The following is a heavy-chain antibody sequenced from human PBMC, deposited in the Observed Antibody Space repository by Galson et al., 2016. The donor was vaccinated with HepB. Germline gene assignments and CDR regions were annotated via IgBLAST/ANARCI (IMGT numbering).Heavy chain of an antibody. CDR3: ARHHAGWFDP. CDR1: GESVNIGGDAYY. CDR2: ISYSGST. J-gene: IGHJ5*02. V-gene: IGHV4-31*03. Sequence: TLSLTCTVSGESVNIGGDAYYWSWIRQHPGQGLEWIGHISYSGSTYYSPSLKSRVAISLDTSKNQISLNLNSVTSADTAVYYCARHHAGWFDPWGQGTPVSVSS. D-gene: IGHD1-14*01.